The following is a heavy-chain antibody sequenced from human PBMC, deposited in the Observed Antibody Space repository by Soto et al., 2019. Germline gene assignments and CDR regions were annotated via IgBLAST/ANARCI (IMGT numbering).Heavy chain of an antibody. D-gene: IGHD6-6*01. J-gene: IGHJ3*02. CDR2: ISGSGGST. CDR3: AKDGGWSIAARLNAFDI. V-gene: IGHV3-23*01. Sequence: GESLKISCAASGFTFSSYAMSWVRQAPGKGLEWVSAISGSGGSTYYADSVKGRFTISRDNSKNTLYLQMNSLRAEDTAVYYCAKDGGWSIAARLNAFDIWGQGTMVTVSS. CDR1: GFTFSSYA.